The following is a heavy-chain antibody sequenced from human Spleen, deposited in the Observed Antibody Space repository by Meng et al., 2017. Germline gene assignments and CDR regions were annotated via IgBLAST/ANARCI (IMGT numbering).Heavy chain of an antibody. D-gene: IGHD6-6*01. J-gene: IGHJ4*02. Sequence: SLKISCAASGFTFDDYAMHWVRQAPGKGLEWVSGISWNSGSIGYADSVKGRFTISRDNAKNSLYLQMNSLRPEDTALYYCARVSSGDYNDYWGQGTLVTVSS. CDR2: ISWNSGSI. CDR1: GFTFDDYA. V-gene: IGHV3-9*01. CDR3: ARVSSGDYNDY.